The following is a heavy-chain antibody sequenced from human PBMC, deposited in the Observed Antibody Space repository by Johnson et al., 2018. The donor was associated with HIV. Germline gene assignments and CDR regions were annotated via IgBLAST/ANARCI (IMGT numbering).Heavy chain of an antibody. CDR2: ISYDGSNK. V-gene: IGHV3-30*04. Sequence: HVQLVESGGGVVQPGTSLRLSCAASAFAFSSYVMHWVRQAPGKGLEWVAVISYDGSNKYYADFVKGRFTISRDNSKNTLYLQMNSLRAEDTAVYYCARGGVIHDAFDIWGQGTMVTVSS. CDR1: AFAFSSYV. J-gene: IGHJ3*02. CDR3: ARGGVIHDAFDI. D-gene: IGHD3-3*01.